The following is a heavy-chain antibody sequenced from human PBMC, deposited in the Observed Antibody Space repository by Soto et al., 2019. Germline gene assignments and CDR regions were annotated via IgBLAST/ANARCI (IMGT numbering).Heavy chain of an antibody. V-gene: IGHV1-69*04. D-gene: IGHD3-16*02. Sequence: GASVKVSCKASGGTFSSYTISWVRQAPGQGLEWMGRIIPILGIANYAQKFQGRVTITADKSTSTAYMELSSLRSEDTAVYYCARDGPIHYRPLYYYYFMDVWGKGTTVTGSS. CDR1: GGTFSSYT. CDR3: ARDGPIHYRPLYYYYFMDV. CDR2: IIPILGIA. J-gene: IGHJ6*03.